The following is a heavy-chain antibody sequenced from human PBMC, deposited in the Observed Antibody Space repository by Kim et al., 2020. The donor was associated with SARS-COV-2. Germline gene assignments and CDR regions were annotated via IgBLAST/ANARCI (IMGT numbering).Heavy chain of an antibody. J-gene: IGHJ3*02. CDR3: ARDPSGSYYGDAFDI. CDR2: IYYSGST. Sequence: SETLSLTCTVSGGSISSYYWSWIRQPPGKGLEWIGYIYYSGSTNYNPSLKSRVTISVDTSKNQFSLKLSSVTAADTAVYYCARDPSGSYYGDAFDIWGQGTMVTVSS. V-gene: IGHV4-59*01. D-gene: IGHD1-26*01. CDR1: GGSISSYY.